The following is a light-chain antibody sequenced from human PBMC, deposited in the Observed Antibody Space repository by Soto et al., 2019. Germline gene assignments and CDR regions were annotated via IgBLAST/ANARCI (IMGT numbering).Light chain of an antibody. CDR1: QSISSN. J-gene: IGKJ5*01. Sequence: EIVMTQSPATLSVSPGARATLSCRASQSISSNLGWYQQRPAQAPRLLIYGASTRATGIPARFSGSGSGTEFTLTISSLPSVDFAVYYGQQYNTWRSFTFGQGTRLEIK. V-gene: IGKV3-15*01. CDR3: QQYNTWRSFT. CDR2: GAS.